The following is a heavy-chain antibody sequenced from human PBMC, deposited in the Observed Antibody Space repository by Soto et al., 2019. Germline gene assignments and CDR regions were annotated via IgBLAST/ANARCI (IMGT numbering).Heavy chain of an antibody. D-gene: IGHD6-6*01. CDR2: IYYSGST. CDR3: ASIAARASAY. Sequence: PSETLSLTCTVSGGSISSSSYYWGWIRQPPGKGLEWIGSIYYSGSTYYTPSLKSRVTISVDTSKNQFSLKLSSVTAADTAVYYCASIAARASAYWGQGTLVTVSS. V-gene: IGHV4-39*01. CDR1: GGSISSSSYY. J-gene: IGHJ4*02.